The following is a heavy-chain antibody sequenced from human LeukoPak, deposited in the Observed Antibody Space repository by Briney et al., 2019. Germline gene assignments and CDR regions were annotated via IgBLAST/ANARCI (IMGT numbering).Heavy chain of an antibody. Sequence: ASVKVSCEASGCTFANDYLHWVRQAPGQGLEWMGIINPTDGSTTYGQMFQGTVTMTRDTSISTDYMELSRLRSDDTAVDYCARAVLWFGESPFDYWGQGTLVTVSS. CDR1: GCTFANDY. V-gene: IGHV1-46*01. CDR2: INPTDGST. D-gene: IGHD3-10*01. J-gene: IGHJ4*02. CDR3: ARAVLWFGESPFDY.